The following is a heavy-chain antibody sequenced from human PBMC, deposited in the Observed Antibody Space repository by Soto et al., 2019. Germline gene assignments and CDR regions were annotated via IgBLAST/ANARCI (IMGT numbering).Heavy chain of an antibody. Sequence: ASVNVSCKASGYTFASYDINCVRQATGQGLEWRGWMNPNIGNTGYGQKFQGRVTMTRNTSISTAYMELSSLRSEDTAVYYCARGDQNIVVMVYASNGSEQWGERTLVTDSS. CDR3: ARGDQNIVVMVYASNGSEQ. D-gene: IGHD2-8*01. CDR1: GYTFASYD. CDR2: MNPNIGNT. J-gene: IGHJ1*01. V-gene: IGHV1-8*01.